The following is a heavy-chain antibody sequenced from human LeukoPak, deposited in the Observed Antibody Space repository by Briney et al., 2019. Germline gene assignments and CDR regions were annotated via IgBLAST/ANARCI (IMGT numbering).Heavy chain of an antibody. Sequence: GASVKVSCKASGYTFTSYGISWVRQAPGQGLEWMGWISAYNGNTNYAQKLQGRGTMTTDTSTSTAYMELRSLRSDDTAVYYCARLYSSSSYNWFDPWGQGTLVTVSS. V-gene: IGHV1-18*01. J-gene: IGHJ5*02. CDR3: ARLYSSSSYNWFDP. CDR2: ISAYNGNT. CDR1: GYTFTSYG. D-gene: IGHD6-13*01.